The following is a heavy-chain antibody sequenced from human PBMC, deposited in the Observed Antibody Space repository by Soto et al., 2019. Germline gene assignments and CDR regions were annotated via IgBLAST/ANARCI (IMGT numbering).Heavy chain of an antibody. J-gene: IGHJ4*02. D-gene: IGHD6-19*01. CDR2: IYYSGST. V-gene: IGHV4-59*01. Sequence: SETLSLTCAVSGGPISSYYWSWIRQPPGKGLEWIGYIYYSGSTNYNPSLKSRVTISVDTSKNQFSLKLSSVTAADTAVYYCARESSGWQNYYFDYWGQGTLVTVSS. CDR1: GGPISSYY. CDR3: ARESSGWQNYYFDY.